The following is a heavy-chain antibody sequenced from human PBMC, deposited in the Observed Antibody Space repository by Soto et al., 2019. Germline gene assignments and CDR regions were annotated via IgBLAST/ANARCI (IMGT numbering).Heavy chain of an antibody. CDR2: TYYRSKWYN. CDR3: VRLIGNSWLDF. Sequence: SQTLSLTCVISGDSVSSSSVTWNWIRQSPSRGLEWLGRTYYRSKWYNDCAESVKSRITINPDTSKNQFSLHLNSVTPEDTAVYYCVRLIGNSWLDFWGQGTLVTVSS. V-gene: IGHV6-1*01. D-gene: IGHD1-26*01. J-gene: IGHJ5*01. CDR1: GDSVSSSSVT.